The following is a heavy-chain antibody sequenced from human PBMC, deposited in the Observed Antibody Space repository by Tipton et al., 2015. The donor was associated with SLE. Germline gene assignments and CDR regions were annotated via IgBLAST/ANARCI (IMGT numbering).Heavy chain of an antibody. CDR1: GGSISTFQ. CDR2: VFFSGNT. J-gene: IGHJ3*02. V-gene: IGHV4-59*01. CDR3: ARDGFWSAQGAFDI. Sequence: TLSLTCTVSGGSISTFQWSWIRQTPGKGLEWIGNVFFSGNTKYSPSLKSRVTISVDTSKNQFSLKLSSVTAADTAVYYCARDGFWSAQGAFDIWGQGTMVTVSS. D-gene: IGHD3-3*01.